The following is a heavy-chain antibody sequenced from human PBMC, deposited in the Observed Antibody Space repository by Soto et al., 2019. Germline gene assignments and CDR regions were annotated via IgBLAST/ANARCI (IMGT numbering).Heavy chain of an antibody. J-gene: IGHJ5*02. CDR2: INHSGST. D-gene: IGHD5-18*01. V-gene: IGHV4-34*01. CDR3: ARRGSYGYRNNWFDP. Sequence: PXETLSLTCAVDGWSFSGYCWSWIRQPPGKGLEWIGEINHSGSTNYNPSLKSRVTISVDTSKNQFSLKLSSVTAADTAVYYCARRGSYGYRNNWFDPWGQGTLVTV. CDR1: GWSFSGYC.